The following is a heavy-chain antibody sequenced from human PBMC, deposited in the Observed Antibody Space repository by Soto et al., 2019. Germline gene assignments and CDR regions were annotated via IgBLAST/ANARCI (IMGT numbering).Heavy chain of an antibody. CDR1: GYTFTTYW. Sequence: GESLKISCKSSGYTFTTYWIVWVRQMPGGGLEWMGLIYPSDSDTRYSPSFQGQVTISVDKSTRTAYLQWDSLKASDTAMYYCGRLVNSGWFDPWGQGTLVTVSS. CDR2: IYPSDSDT. CDR3: GRLVNSGWFDP. V-gene: IGHV5-51*01. D-gene: IGHD3-10*01. J-gene: IGHJ5*02.